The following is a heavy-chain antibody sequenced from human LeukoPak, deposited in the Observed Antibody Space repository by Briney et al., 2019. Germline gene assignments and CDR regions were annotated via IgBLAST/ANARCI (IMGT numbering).Heavy chain of an antibody. CDR2: IKQDGSEK. J-gene: IGHJ4*02. CDR3: AKDRSSVEMATTFDY. CDR1: GFTFSNAW. D-gene: IGHD5-24*01. V-gene: IGHV3-7*03. Sequence: TGGSLRLSCAASGFTFSNAWMNWVRQAPGKGLEWVANIKQDGSEKYYVDSVKGRFTISRDNAKNSLYLQMNSLRAEDTAVYYCAKDRSSVEMATTFDYWGQGTLVTVSS.